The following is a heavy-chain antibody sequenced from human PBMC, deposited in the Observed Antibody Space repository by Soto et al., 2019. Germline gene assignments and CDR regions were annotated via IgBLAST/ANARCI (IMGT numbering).Heavy chain of an antibody. Sequence: XESLKISCKGSGCSFTSYWISWVRQMPGKGLEWMGRIDPSDSYTNYSPSFQGHVTISADKSISTAYLQWSSLKASDTAMYYCARRSSSWSPYFDLWGRGTLVTVSS. CDR3: ARRSSSWSPYFDL. V-gene: IGHV5-10-1*01. CDR2: IDPSDSYT. CDR1: GCSFTSYW. J-gene: IGHJ2*01. D-gene: IGHD6-13*01.